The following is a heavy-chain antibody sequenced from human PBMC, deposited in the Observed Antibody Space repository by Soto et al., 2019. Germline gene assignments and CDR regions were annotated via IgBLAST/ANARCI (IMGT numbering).Heavy chain of an antibody. Sequence: SQTLSLTCAISGDSVSSNSATWNWIRQSPSRGLEWLGRTYYRSKWYNDYAVSVKSRITINPDTSKNQFSLQLNSVTPEDTAVYYCARGAALYDYVWGSYRYTNWFDPWGQGTLVTASS. J-gene: IGHJ5*02. D-gene: IGHD3-16*02. CDR1: GDSVSSNSAT. CDR3: ARGAALYDYVWGSYRYTNWFDP. V-gene: IGHV6-1*01. CDR2: TYYRSKWYN.